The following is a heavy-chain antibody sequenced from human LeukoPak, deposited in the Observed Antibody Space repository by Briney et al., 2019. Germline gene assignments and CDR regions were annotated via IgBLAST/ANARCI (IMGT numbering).Heavy chain of an antibody. CDR1: GFTFSSYA. CDR3: AGIGGAAAGP. Sequence: GGSLRLSCAASGFTFSSYAMHWVRQAPGKGLEWVAVISYDGSNKYYADSVKGRFTISRDNSKNTLYLQMNSLRAEDTAVYYCAGIGGAAAGPWGQGTLVTVSS. V-gene: IGHV3-30*04. J-gene: IGHJ5*02. D-gene: IGHD6-13*01. CDR2: ISYDGSNK.